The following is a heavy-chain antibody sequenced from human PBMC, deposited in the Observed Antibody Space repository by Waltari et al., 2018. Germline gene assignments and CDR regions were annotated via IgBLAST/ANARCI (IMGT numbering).Heavy chain of an antibody. CDR2: MNPNSGNT. Sequence: QVQLVQSGAEVKKPGASVKVSCKASGYTFTSYDINWVRQATGQGLEWMGWMNPNSGNTGSAQKFQGRVTMTRNTSISTAYMELTSLRSEDTAVYYCASADYYDSSGYRAFDIWGQGTMVTVSS. CDR1: GYTFTSYD. V-gene: IGHV1-8*01. J-gene: IGHJ3*02. D-gene: IGHD3-22*01. CDR3: ASADYYDSSGYRAFDI.